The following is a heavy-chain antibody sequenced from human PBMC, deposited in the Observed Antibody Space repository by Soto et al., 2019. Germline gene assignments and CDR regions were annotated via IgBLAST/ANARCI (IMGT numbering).Heavy chain of an antibody. J-gene: IGHJ4*02. CDR2: INSDGSST. CDR3: ASYKLGSKGPFDY. Sequence: GGSLRLSCAASGFTFSSYWMHWVRQAPGKGLVWVSRINSDGSSTSYADSVKGRFTISRDNAKNTLYLQMNSLRAEDTAVYYCASYKLGSKGPFDYWGQETLVTVSS. D-gene: IGHD1-26*01. V-gene: IGHV3-74*01. CDR1: GFTFSSYW.